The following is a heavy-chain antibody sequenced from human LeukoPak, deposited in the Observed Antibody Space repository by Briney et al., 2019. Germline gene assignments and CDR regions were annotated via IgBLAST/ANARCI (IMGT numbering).Heavy chain of an antibody. V-gene: IGHV3-74*01. CDR1: GFTFSSNW. CDR2: INSDETST. Sequence: PGGSLRLSCAASGFTFSSNWMYWVCQAPGKGLVWVSRINSDETSTSYADSVKGRFTISRDNAKSTLYLQMNSLRAEDTAVYYCARGGGYSYGYVDYWGQGTLVTVSS. D-gene: IGHD5-18*01. CDR3: ARGGGYSYGYVDY. J-gene: IGHJ4*02.